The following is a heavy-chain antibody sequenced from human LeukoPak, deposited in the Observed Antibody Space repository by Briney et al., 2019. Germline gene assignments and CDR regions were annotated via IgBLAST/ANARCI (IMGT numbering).Heavy chain of an antibody. J-gene: IGHJ6*01. V-gene: IGHV3-48*04. D-gene: IGHD3-10*02. Sequence: PAGTLTLSCAASGFTFSSYSLNWVRQAPGKGLEWVSYISSSGSTIYYADSVKGRFTISRDNTKNSLYLQMNSLRAEDTAVYYCAELGITMIGGVWGKGATVTISS. CDR1: GFTFSSYS. CDR2: ISSSGSTI. CDR3: AELGITMIGGV.